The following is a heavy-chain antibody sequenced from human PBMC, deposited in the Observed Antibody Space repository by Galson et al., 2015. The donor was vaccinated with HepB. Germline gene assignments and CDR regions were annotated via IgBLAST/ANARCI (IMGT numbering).Heavy chain of an antibody. CDR3: VFLRGYDLXXLDY. Sequence: SLRLSCAASTFIFSTYSMDWVRQAPGKGLEWVSYISSSSTTIYYADSVKGRFTISRDNAKNSLYLQXXSXXAXXXAVYXXVFLRGYDLXXLDYWGQGTLVXXSS. CDR1: TFIFSTYS. V-gene: IGHV3-48*04. J-gene: IGHJ4*02. CDR2: ISSSSTTI. D-gene: IGHD5-12*01.